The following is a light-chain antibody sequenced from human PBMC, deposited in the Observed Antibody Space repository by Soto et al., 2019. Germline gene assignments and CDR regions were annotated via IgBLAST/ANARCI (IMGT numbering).Light chain of an antibody. CDR2: GAS. CDR1: RSVSSNF. J-gene: IGKJ4*01. Sequence: EIVLTQSPGTLSLSPGGRATLSCRASRSVSSNFLAWYQQKPGQAPRLLIYGASSRATGIPDRFSGSGSGTEFTLTISRLEPEDFAVYYCQQYGSSPPLTFGGGTRVEIK. V-gene: IGKV3-20*01. CDR3: QQYGSSPPLT.